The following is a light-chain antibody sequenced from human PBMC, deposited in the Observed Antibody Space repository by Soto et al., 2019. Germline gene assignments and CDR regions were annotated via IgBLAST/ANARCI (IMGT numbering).Light chain of an antibody. J-gene: IGKJ2*01. CDR1: QSVRSN. CDR2: DAS. Sequence: EIVMTQSPATLSVSPGERVALSCRASQSVRSNFAWYQQKPGQAPRILIYDASTRATGIPARFSGSGSGTEFTLTISGLQSEDFGVYYCQQYTNWPYTFGQGTKLEIK. CDR3: QQYTNWPYT. V-gene: IGKV3-15*01.